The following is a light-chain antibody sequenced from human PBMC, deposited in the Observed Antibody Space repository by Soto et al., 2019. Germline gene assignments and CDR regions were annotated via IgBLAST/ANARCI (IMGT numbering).Light chain of an antibody. CDR2: DAS. Sequence: DIQMTQSPSSLSASVGDRVTITCRASQSISNSLCWFQQKPGRAPKLLISDASTLQSGVPSRFSGSGFGTEFTRTISSLQPEDFAAYYCLQTYTVPRTFGQGTNRDI. CDR1: QSISNS. J-gene: IGKJ2*01. CDR3: LQTYTVPRT. V-gene: IGKV1-39*01.